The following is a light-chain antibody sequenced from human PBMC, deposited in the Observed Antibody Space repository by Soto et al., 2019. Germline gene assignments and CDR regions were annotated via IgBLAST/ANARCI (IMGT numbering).Light chain of an antibody. V-gene: IGLV7-43*01. CDR2: NTN. Sequence: QAVVTQEPSLTVSPGGTVTLTCASTTGAVTSGYYPNWFQQKPGQAPRALIYNTNNKHSWTPARFSASLLGGKAALTLSGVQPEDEAEYYCLLYYGGGSWVFGGGTKVTVL. CDR3: LLYYGGGSWV. J-gene: IGLJ3*02. CDR1: TGAVTSGYY.